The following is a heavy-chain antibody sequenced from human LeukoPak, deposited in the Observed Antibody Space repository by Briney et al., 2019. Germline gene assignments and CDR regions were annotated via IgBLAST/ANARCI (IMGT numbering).Heavy chain of an antibody. D-gene: IGHD1-26*01. CDR1: GGTFSSYT. V-gene: IGHV1-69*02. CDR2: IIPILGIA. J-gene: IGHJ6*02. Sequence: ASVKVSCKASGGTFSSYTISWVRQAPGQGLEWMGRIIPILGIANYAQKFQGRVTTTADKSTSTAYMELSSLRSEDTAVYYCARVPSGSYYYYYGMDVWGQGTTVTVSS. CDR3: ARVPSGSYYYYYGMDV.